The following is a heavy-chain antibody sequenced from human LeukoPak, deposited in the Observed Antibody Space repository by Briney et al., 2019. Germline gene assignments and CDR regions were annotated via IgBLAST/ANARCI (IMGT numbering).Heavy chain of an antibody. Sequence: PGGSLRLSCAASGFTFSDYALNWVRQAPGKGLEWVSFITTSGGASYYADSVKGRFTVSRDNSKNTPFLQMSGLRAEDTAVYYCAKGTAVTTFFDSWGQGALVAVSS. J-gene: IGHJ4*02. V-gene: IGHV3-23*01. D-gene: IGHD4-17*01. CDR3: AKGTAVTTFFDS. CDR1: GFTFSDYA. CDR2: ITTSGGAS.